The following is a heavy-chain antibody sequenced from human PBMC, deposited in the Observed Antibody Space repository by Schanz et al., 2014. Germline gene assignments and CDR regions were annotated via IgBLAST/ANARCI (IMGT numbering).Heavy chain of an antibody. Sequence: QVQLVQSGAEVKPPGASVRVSCKASGYTYIAYDMHWVRQAPGQGLEWMGRIGPDSGSTTYAQKFQGRVTVTRDTSISTAYMELWRLGSEDTAMYYCASDGSGRYTGFDYWGQGTLVTVS. CDR2: IGPDSGST. V-gene: IGHV1-2*06. J-gene: IGHJ4*02. D-gene: IGHD1-26*01. CDR1: GYTYIAYD. CDR3: ASDGSGRYTGFDY.